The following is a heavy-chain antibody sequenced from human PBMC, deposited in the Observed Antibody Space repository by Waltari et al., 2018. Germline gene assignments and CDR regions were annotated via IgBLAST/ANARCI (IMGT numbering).Heavy chain of an antibody. CDR1: GGSFSGYY. Sequence: QVQLQQWGAGLLKPSETLSLTCAVYGGSFSGYYWSWIRQPPGKGLEWIGEINHSGSTNYNPSLKSRVTISVDTSKNQFSLKLSSVTAADTAVYYCARDRTTSLYAFDIWGQGTMVTVSS. V-gene: IGHV4-34*01. J-gene: IGHJ3*02. CDR2: INHSGST. CDR3: ARDRTTSLYAFDI. D-gene: IGHD4-17*01.